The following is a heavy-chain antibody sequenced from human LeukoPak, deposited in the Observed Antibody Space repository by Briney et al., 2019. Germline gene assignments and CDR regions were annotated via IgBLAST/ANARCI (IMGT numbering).Heavy chain of an antibody. D-gene: IGHD1-14*01. J-gene: IGHJ5*01. CDR3: ARAVIRSAGFDS. CDR1: GGSISSSSYY. CDR2: IYYSGST. Sequence: SETLSLTCTVSGGSISSSSYYWGWIRQPPGKGLEWIGSIYYSGSTYYNPSPKSRVTISVDTSKNQFSLKLSSVTAADTAVYYCARAVIRSAGFDSWGQGTLVTVSS. V-gene: IGHV4-39*07.